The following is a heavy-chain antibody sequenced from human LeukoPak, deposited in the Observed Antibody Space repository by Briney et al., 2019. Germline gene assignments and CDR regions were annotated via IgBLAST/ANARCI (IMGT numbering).Heavy chain of an antibody. CDR3: ARGQRYYDFWSGYYQFDC. V-gene: IGHV1-8*01. Sequence: ASVKVSCKASGYTFTSYDINWVRQATGQGLEWMGWMNPSSGNTGYAQKFQGRVTMTRNTSISTAYMELGSLRSEDTAVYYCARGQRYYDFWSGYYQFDCWGQGTLVTVSS. D-gene: IGHD3-3*01. CDR2: MNPSSGNT. CDR1: GYTFTSYD. J-gene: IGHJ4*02.